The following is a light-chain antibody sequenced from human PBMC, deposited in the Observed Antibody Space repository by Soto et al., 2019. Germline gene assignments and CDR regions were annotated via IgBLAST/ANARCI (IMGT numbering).Light chain of an antibody. Sequence: EIVMTQSPATLSVSPGGRATLSCRASQSVSSNLAWYQEKPGQAPRLLIYGASTRAAGIPARFSGSGSGTEFTLTISSLQSEDFAVYYCQQYNNWPLTFXGGTKVDIK. CDR3: QQYNNWPLT. J-gene: IGKJ4*01. CDR2: GAS. CDR1: QSVSSN. V-gene: IGKV3-15*01.